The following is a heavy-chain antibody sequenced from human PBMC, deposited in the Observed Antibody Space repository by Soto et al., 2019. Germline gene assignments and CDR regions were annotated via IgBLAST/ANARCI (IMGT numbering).Heavy chain of an antibody. D-gene: IGHD2-15*01. J-gene: IGHJ3*02. CDR3: ARDRLGYCSGGSCYAGFDI. V-gene: IGHV3-66*01. CDR2: IYSGGST. CDR1: GFTVSSNY. Sequence: GGSLRLSCAASGFTVSSNYMSWVRQAPGKGLEWVSVIYSGGSTYYADSVKGRFTISRDNSKNTLYLQMNSLRAEDTAVYYCARDRLGYCSGGSCYAGFDIWGQGTMVTVSS.